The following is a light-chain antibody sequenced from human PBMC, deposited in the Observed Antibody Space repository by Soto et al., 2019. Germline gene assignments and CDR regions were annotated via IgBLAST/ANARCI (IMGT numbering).Light chain of an antibody. CDR1: SSDVGLYDY. Sequence: ALTHPASVCGFPGQSITISCTGTSSDVGLYDYVSWYQQHPGKAPQLMIYAVSNRPSGVSNRFSASKSGNTASLFISGLQAEDEADYYCSSYTSDSSYVFGSGTKVTVL. V-gene: IGLV2-14*01. J-gene: IGLJ1*01. CDR3: SSYTSDSSYV. CDR2: AVS.